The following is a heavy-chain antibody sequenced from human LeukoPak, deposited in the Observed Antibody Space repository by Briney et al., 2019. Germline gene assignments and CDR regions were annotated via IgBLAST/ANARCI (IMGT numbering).Heavy chain of an antibody. J-gene: IGHJ6*02. D-gene: IGHD6-13*01. V-gene: IGHV3-64*01. CDR3: ARGAGYSSSWYHYYYYYGMDV. CDR2: ISSNGGST. CDR1: GFTFSSYA. Sequence: PGGSLRLSCAAPGFTFSSYAMNWVRQAPGKGLEYVSYISSNGGSTYYANSVKGRFTISRDNSKNTLYLQMGSLRAEDMAVYYCARGAGYSSSWYHYYYYYGMDVWGQGTTVTVSS.